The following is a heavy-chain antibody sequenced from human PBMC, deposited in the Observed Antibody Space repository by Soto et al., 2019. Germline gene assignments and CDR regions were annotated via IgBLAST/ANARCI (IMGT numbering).Heavy chain of an antibody. CDR2: ISAYNGNT. D-gene: IGHD1-26*01. J-gene: IGHJ3*02. CDR1: GYTFTSYG. V-gene: IGHV1-18*01. CDR3: ARASPRIVGATLNAFDI. Sequence: GASVKVSCKASGYTFTSYGISWVRQAPGQGLEWMGWISAYNGNTNYAQKLQGRVTMTTDTSTSTAYMELRSLRSDDTAVYYCARASPRIVGATLNAFDIWGQGTMVTVSS.